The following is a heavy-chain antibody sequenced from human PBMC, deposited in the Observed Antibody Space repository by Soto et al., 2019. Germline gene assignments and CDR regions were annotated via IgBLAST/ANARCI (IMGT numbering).Heavy chain of an antibody. CDR2: IYYSGST. D-gene: IGHD2-21*02. Sequence: SETLSLTCTVSGGSISSGDYYWSWIRQPPGKGLEWIGYIYYSGSTYYNPSLKSRVTISVDTSKNQFSLKLSSVTAADTAVYYCARGGGNSPHFDYWGQGTLVTVS. J-gene: IGHJ4*02. V-gene: IGHV4-30-4*01. CDR3: ARGGGNSPHFDY. CDR1: GGSISSGDYY.